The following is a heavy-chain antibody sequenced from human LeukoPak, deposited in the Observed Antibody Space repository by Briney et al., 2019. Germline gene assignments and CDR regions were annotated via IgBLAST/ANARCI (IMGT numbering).Heavy chain of an antibody. CDR1: GFTVSTNH. Sequence: PGGSLRLSCAVSGFTVSTNHMTWVRQAPGKGLEWVSAINDVDTPYYADTVGGRFTISRDSAKNTLYPQTKSLRAEDTAVYYCARDMIHSSGAFDSWGQGTLVTVSS. D-gene: IGHD3-22*01. CDR3: ARDMIHSSGAFDS. CDR2: INDVDTP. V-gene: IGHV3-53*01. J-gene: IGHJ5*01.